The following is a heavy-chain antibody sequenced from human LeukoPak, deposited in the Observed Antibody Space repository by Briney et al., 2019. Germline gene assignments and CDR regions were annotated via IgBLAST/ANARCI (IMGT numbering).Heavy chain of an antibody. CDR1: GGSISSDGYY. CDR3: ASRWGYCSGGSCNSYSWFDP. CDR2: ISYSGST. Sequence: PSQTLSLTCAVSGGSISSDGYYCSWIRHYPGKGLEWIGYISYSGSTYYNPSLQSRVTLSVDTSKNQFYLKLSSVTAADTAVYYCASRWGYCSGGSCNSYSWFDPWGQGTLVTVSS. D-gene: IGHD2-15*01. V-gene: IGHV4-31*11. J-gene: IGHJ5*02.